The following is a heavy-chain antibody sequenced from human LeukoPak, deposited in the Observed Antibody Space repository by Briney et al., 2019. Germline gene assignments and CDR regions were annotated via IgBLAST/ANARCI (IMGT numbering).Heavy chain of an antibody. CDR3: ASVKGRTTGPYYFDY. V-gene: IGHV4-39*01. J-gene: IGHJ4*02. CDR2: IYYSGST. CDR1: GGSISSSSYY. D-gene: IGHD1-7*01. Sequence: SETLSLTCTVSGGSISSSSYYWGWIRQPPGKGREWIGSIYYSGSTYYNPSLKSRVTISVDTSKNQFSLKLSSVTAADTAVYYCASVKGRTTGPYYFDYWGQGTLVSVSS.